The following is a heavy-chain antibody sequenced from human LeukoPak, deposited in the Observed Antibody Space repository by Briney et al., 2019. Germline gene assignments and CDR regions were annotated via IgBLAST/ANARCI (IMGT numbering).Heavy chain of an antibody. CDR3: ASDDYGGNSVVYFQH. CDR1: GFTFSSYS. V-gene: IGHV3-21*01. Sequence: VKPGGSLRLSCAASGFTFSSYSMNWVRQAPGKGLEWFSSISSSSSYIYYADSVKGRFTISRDNAKNSLYLQMNSLRAEDTAVYYCASDDYGGNSVVYFQHWGQGTLVTVSS. CDR2: ISSSSSYI. J-gene: IGHJ1*01. D-gene: IGHD4-23*01.